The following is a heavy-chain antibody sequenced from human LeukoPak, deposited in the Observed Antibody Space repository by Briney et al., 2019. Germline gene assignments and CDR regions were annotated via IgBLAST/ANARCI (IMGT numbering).Heavy chain of an antibody. Sequence: GGSLRLSCAASGFTFSSYSMNWVRQAPGKGLEWVSSISSSSSYIYYADSVKGRFTISRDNAKNSLYLQMNSLRAEDTAVYYCARVIVVVPAAIHDAFDIWGQGTMVTVSS. CDR2: ISSSSSYI. V-gene: IGHV3-21*01. J-gene: IGHJ3*02. D-gene: IGHD2-2*02. CDR1: GFTFSSYS. CDR3: ARVIVVVPAAIHDAFDI.